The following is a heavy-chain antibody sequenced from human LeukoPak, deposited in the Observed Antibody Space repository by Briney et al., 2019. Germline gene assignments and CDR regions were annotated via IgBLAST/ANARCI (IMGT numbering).Heavy chain of an antibody. CDR3: ARGGSGWYAFDS. V-gene: IGHV3-66*01. D-gene: IGHD6-19*01. Sequence: GGSLRRSCAASRFTVSSSYMNWVRQAPGKGLEWVSLIDSGGYTYYADSVKGRFTISRDNSKNTLYLQMSSLRVEDTAVYYCARGGSGWYAFDSWGQGTLVTVSS. J-gene: IGHJ4*02. CDR1: RFTVSSSY. CDR2: IDSGGYT.